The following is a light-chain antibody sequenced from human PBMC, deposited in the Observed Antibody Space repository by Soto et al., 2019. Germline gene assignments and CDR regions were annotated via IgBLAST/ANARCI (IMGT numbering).Light chain of an antibody. CDR1: QSVSSSY. CDR2: GAS. CDR3: QQYGSSPPMYT. J-gene: IGKJ2*01. Sequence: EIVLTQSPGTLSLSPGERATLSCRASQSVSSSYLAWYQQKPGQAPRLPIYGASSRATGIPDRFSGSGSGTDFTLAISRLEPEDFAVYYWQQYGSSPPMYTFGQGNKLEIK. V-gene: IGKV3-20*01.